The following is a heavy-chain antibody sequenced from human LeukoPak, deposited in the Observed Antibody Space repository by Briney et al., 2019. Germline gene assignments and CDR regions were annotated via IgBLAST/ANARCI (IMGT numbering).Heavy chain of an antibody. CDR3: ARRVIGYYYDSSGYPPEDAFDI. Sequence: GESLKISCKGSGYTFTSYWIGWVRQMPGKGLEWRGRIDPSDSYTNYSPSFQGRVTISADKSISTAYLQWSSLKASDTAMYYCARRVIGYYYDSSGYPPEDAFDIWGQGTMVTVSS. CDR1: GYTFTSYW. D-gene: IGHD3-22*01. V-gene: IGHV5-10-1*01. CDR2: IDPSDSYT. J-gene: IGHJ3*02.